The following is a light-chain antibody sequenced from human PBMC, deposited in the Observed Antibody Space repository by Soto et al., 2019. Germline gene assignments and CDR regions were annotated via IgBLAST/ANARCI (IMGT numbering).Light chain of an antibody. J-gene: IGKJ4*01. Sequence: ETVLTQSPGTLSLSPGERATLSCRASQSISSGYLAWYQQRPGQAPRLLISGASNRATGIPDRFSGSGSGKDFTLTISRLEPEDFAVYYCQQYGGSPLVTFGGGTKVKIK. CDR3: QQYGGSPLVT. V-gene: IGKV3-20*01. CDR1: QSISSGY. CDR2: GAS.